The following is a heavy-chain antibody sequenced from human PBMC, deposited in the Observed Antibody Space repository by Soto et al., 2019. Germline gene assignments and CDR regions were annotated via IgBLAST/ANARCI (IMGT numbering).Heavy chain of an antibody. V-gene: IGHV4-59*01. CDR2: IYYSGST. CDR1: GGSLSSYY. J-gene: IGHJ5*02. Sequence: PSDTLSLTCTVSGGSLSSYYWSWIRQPPGKGLEWIGYIYYSGSTNYNPSLKSRVTISVDTSKNQFSLKLSSVTAADTAVYYCASLGVVPAAMWGNWFDPWGQGTLVTVS. CDR3: ASLGVVPAAMWGNWFDP. D-gene: IGHD2-2*01.